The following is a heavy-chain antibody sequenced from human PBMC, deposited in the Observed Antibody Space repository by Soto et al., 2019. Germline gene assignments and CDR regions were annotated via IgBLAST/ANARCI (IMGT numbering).Heavy chain of an antibody. CDR3: ARSVNIAVAGTGIDY. V-gene: IGHV3-7*02. D-gene: IGHD6-19*01. J-gene: IGHJ4*02. CDR1: GFPFGSYW. CDR2: IKHDGSEK. Sequence: GGSLTLSCAPSGFPFGSYWMSWVRQAPGKGLEWVANIKHDGSEKYYVDSVKGRFTISRDNAKNSLYLQMISLKVEDTAVYYCARSVNIAVAGTGIDYWGQGT.